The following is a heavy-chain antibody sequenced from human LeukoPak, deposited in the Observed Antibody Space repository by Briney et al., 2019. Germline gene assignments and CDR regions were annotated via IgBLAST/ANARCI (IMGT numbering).Heavy chain of an antibody. CDR2: IYSGGST. CDR3: ARVICATWFDP. Sequence: GGSLRLSCAASGITVSSNYMSWVRQAPGKGLEGVSVIYSGGSTYYADSVKGRFTISRDNSKNTLYLQMKSLRAEDTAVYYCARVICATWFDPWGQGTLVTVSS. D-gene: IGHD1-1*01. V-gene: IGHV3-66*01. CDR1: GITVSSNY. J-gene: IGHJ5*02.